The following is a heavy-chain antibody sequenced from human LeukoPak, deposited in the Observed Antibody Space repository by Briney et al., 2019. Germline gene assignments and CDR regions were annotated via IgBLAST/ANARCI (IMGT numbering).Heavy chain of an antibody. CDR1: GYIFYSYW. Sequence: GESLKISCKGSGYIFYSYWIAWVRQMPGKGLEWVGSIYPADSDTRYSPSFQGQVTISADKSISTAYLQWSSLKASDTAMYYCALRDLVMGAFDIWGQGTMVTVSS. J-gene: IGHJ3*02. V-gene: IGHV5-51*01. D-gene: IGHD3-22*01. CDR2: IYPADSDT. CDR3: ALRDLVMGAFDI.